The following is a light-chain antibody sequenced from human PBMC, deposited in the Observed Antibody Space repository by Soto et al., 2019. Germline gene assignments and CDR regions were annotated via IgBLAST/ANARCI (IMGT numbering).Light chain of an antibody. J-gene: IGKJ1*01. Sequence: DIQMTQSPSTLSASVGDRVTITCRASQDITKWLAWYQQKPGNGPKVLIYDASILENGVPSRFSGSGSGTEFSLTISGLQPDDFATYYCQQYKSDSRTFSQGTKVEIK. CDR3: QQYKSDSRT. CDR1: QDITKW. V-gene: IGKV1-5*01. CDR2: DAS.